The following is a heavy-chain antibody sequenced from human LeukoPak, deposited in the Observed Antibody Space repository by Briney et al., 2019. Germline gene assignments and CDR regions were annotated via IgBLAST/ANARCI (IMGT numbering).Heavy chain of an antibody. V-gene: IGHV4-4*07. CDR1: GGSISSYY. CDR2: IYTSGST. J-gene: IGHJ5*02. Sequence: PSETLSLTCTVSGGSISSYYWSWIRQPAGKGLEWIGCIYTSGSTNYNPSLKSRATMSVDTSKNQFSLKLSSVTAADTAVYYCARTPMIVGGEFDPWGQGTLVTVSS. CDR3: ARTPMIVGGEFDP. D-gene: IGHD3-22*01.